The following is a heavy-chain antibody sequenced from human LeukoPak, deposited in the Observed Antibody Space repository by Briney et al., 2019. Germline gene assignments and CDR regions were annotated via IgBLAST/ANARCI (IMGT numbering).Heavy chain of an antibody. J-gene: IGHJ4*02. Sequence: ASVKVSCKASGYTFTSYGISWVRQAPGQGLEWMGWISAYNGNTNYAQKLQGRVTMTTDTSTSTAYMELGSLRSDDTAVYYCARSLKGVLRYFDWLLSDKPNYFDYWGQGTLVTVSS. CDR3: ARSLKGVLRYFDWLLSDKPNYFDY. D-gene: IGHD3-9*01. CDR2: ISAYNGNT. CDR1: GYTFTSYG. V-gene: IGHV1-18*01.